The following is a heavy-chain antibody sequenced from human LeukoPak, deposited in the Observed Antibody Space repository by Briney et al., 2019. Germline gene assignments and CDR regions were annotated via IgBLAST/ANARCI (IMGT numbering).Heavy chain of an antibody. V-gene: IGHV1-69*13. CDR3: ANTMQLVPGPFDY. Sequence: ASVKVSCKASGGTFSSYAISWVRQAPGQGLEWMGGIIPIFGTANYAQKFQGRVTITADESTSTAYIELSSLRSEDTAVYYCANTMQLVPGPFDYWGQGTLVTVSS. CDR1: GGTFSSYA. D-gene: IGHD6-6*01. CDR2: IIPIFGTA. J-gene: IGHJ4*02.